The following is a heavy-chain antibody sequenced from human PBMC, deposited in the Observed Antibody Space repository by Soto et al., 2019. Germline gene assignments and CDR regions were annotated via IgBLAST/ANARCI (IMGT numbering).Heavy chain of an antibody. Sequence: QITLKESGPPLVKPTQTLTLTCTFSGFSLSTSGVGVGWIRQPPGKALEWLGFIYWDEDKRYSPSLKSRLTITKDTSKSQVVLTMTNVDPVDTATYYCAHVFTSLAPFDSWGQGTLVTVSA. CDR1: GFSLSTSGVG. D-gene: IGHD3-10*02. V-gene: IGHV2-5*02. J-gene: IGHJ4*02. CDR3: AHVFTSLAPFDS. CDR2: IYWDEDK.